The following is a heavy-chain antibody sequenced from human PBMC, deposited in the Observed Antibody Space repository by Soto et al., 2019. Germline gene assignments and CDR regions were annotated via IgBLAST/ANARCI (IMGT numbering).Heavy chain of an antibody. CDR3: ERGRGAAADHFDF. CDR1: GFTFSDYY. D-gene: IGHD6-13*01. CDR2: ISSSPSHT. J-gene: IGHJ4*02. Sequence: QVQLVESGGGLVKPGGSLRLSCAVSGFTFSDYYMTWLRQAPGKGLEWVAYISSSPSHTNYADSVKGRFTISRDNAKNSLFMQMNSLRAEDTAVYYCERGRGAAADHFDFWGQGTLVTVSS. V-gene: IGHV3-11*05.